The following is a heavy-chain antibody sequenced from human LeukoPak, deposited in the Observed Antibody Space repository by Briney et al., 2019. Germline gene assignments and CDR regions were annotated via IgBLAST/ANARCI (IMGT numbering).Heavy chain of an antibody. J-gene: IGHJ3*02. V-gene: IGHV1-69*04. CDR2: IIPIFGIA. Sequence: RGSSVKVSCKASGGTFSSYAISWVRQAPGQGLEWMGRIIPIFGIANYAQKFQGRVTITADKSTSTAYMELSSLRSEDTAVYYCARDGKYYDSSGYYYEAFDIWGQGTMVTVSS. CDR1: GGTFSSYA. D-gene: IGHD3-22*01. CDR3: ARDGKYYDSSGYYYEAFDI.